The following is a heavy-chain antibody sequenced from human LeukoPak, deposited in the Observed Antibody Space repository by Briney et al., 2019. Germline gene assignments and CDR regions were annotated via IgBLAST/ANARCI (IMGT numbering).Heavy chain of an antibody. CDR1: GYTFTSYG. CDR3: AREGVRNCSSTSCYTGRWFDP. CDR2: ISAYNGNT. Sequence: ASVKVSCKASGYTFTSYGISWVRQAPGQGLEWMGWISAYNGNTNYAQKLQGRVTMTTDTSTSTAYMELRSLRSDDTAVYYCAREGVRNCSSTSCYTGRWFDPWGQGTLVTVSS. V-gene: IGHV1-18*01. J-gene: IGHJ5*02. D-gene: IGHD2-2*02.